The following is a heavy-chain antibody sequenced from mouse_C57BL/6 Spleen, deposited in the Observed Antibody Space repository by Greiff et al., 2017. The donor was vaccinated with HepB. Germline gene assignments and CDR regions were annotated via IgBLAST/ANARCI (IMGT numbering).Heavy chain of an antibody. Sequence: VQLQQSGAELVKPGASVKISCKASGYAFSSYWMNWVKQRPGKGLEWIGQIYPGDGDTNYNGKFKGKATLTADKSSSTAYMQLSSLTSEDSAVYFCARGDDGYYSDYWGQGTTLTVSS. V-gene: IGHV1-80*01. CDR1: GYAFSSYW. CDR3: ARGDDGYYSDY. J-gene: IGHJ2*01. CDR2: IYPGDGDT. D-gene: IGHD2-3*01.